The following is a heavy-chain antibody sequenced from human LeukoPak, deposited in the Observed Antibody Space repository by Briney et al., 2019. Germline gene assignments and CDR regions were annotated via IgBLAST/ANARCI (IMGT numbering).Heavy chain of an antibody. CDR3: ARSSRGVIGLLDY. CDR1: GYTFSDYT. Sequence: ASVKVSCKASGYTFSDYTLNWVRQAPGQGLEWVGWINTNTGDPIYARGFKGRFVLSVDKSVNTAYLEIASLQTEDNAVYYCARSSRGVIGLLDYWGQGTLVTVSS. J-gene: IGHJ4*02. CDR2: INTNTGDP. V-gene: IGHV7-4-1*01. D-gene: IGHD3-10*01.